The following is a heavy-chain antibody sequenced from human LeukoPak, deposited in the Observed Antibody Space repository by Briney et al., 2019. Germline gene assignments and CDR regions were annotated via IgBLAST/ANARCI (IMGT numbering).Heavy chain of an antibody. CDR3: ARDETLTALFDY. V-gene: IGHV4-39*07. CDR2: IHHGGST. CDR1: GGSISSSSYC. J-gene: IGHJ4*02. Sequence: SETLSLTCTVSGGSISSSSYCWGWIRQSPGKGLEWIGSIHHGGSTYYNPSLKSRVTISVDTSKNQFSLKVTSVTAADSAVYYCARDETLTALFDYWGQGTLVTVSS.